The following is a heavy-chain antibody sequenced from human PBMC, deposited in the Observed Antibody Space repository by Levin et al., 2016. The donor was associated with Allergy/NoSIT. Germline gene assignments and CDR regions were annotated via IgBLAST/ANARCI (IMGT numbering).Heavy chain of an antibody. CDR1: GFTFSSYS. CDR2: ISSSSSYI. CDR3: AREGLGYCSSTSCPGLYYFDY. J-gene: IGHJ4*02. D-gene: IGHD2-2*01. Sequence: GESLKISCAASGFTFSSYSMNWVRQAPGKGLEWVSSISSSSSYIYYADSVKGRFTISRDNAKNSLYLQMNSLRAEDTAVYYCAREGLGYCSSTSCPGLYYFDYWGQGTLVTVSS. V-gene: IGHV3-21*01.